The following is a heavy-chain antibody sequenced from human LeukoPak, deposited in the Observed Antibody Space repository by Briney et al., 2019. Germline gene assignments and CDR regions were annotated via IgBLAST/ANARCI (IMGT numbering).Heavy chain of an antibody. CDR2: INHSGST. Sequence: SETLSLTCTVSGGSISGYYWSWIRQPPGKGLEWIGEINHSGSTNYNPSLKSRVTISVDTSKNQFSLKLSSVTAADTAVYYCARGKRSSSWLDAFDIWGQGTMVTVSS. CDR3: ARGKRSSSWLDAFDI. D-gene: IGHD6-13*01. V-gene: IGHV4-34*01. J-gene: IGHJ3*02. CDR1: GGSISGYY.